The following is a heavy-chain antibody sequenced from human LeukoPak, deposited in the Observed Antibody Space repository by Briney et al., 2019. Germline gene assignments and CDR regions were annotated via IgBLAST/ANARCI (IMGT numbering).Heavy chain of an antibody. J-gene: IGHJ6*02. CDR1: GGTFSSYA. D-gene: IGHD3-10*01. Sequence: SVKVSRKASGGTFSSYAISWVRQAPGQGLEWMGRIIPIFGIANYAQKFQGRVTITADKSMSTAYMELSSLRSEDTAVYYCSRSYRRYGSGSYSHDYYYGMDVWGQGTTVTVSS. V-gene: IGHV1-69*04. CDR2: IIPIFGIA. CDR3: SRSYRRYGSGSYSHDYYYGMDV.